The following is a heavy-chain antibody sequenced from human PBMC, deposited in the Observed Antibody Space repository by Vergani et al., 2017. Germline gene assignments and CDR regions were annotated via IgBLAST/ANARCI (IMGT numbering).Heavy chain of an antibody. J-gene: IGHJ4*02. CDR2: ISAYNGNT. CDR3: AREAYSSSWYGPSQIVY. Sequence: QVQLVQSGAEVKKPGASVKVSCKASGYTFTNYGINWVRQAPGQGLEWMGWISAYNGNTNYAQKLQGRVTMTTDTSTSTAYMELRSLRSDDTAVYYCAREAYSSSWYGPSQIVYWGQGTLVTVSS. D-gene: IGHD6-13*01. CDR1: GYTFTNYG. V-gene: IGHV1-18*01.